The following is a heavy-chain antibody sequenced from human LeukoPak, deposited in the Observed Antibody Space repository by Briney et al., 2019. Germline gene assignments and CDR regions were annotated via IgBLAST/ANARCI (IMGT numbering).Heavy chain of an antibody. CDR2: IKQEGSEK. V-gene: IGHV3-7*01. J-gene: IGHJ4*02. D-gene: IGHD3-10*01. Sequence: GGSLRLSCAASGFTFSSYWMRWVRQARGKGLEWVANIKQEGSEKYYVDSVKGRFTISRDNAKNSLYLQMNSLRAEDTAVYYCARLITMVRAAHFDYWGQGTLVTVSS. CDR1: GFTFSSYW. CDR3: ARLITMVRAAHFDY.